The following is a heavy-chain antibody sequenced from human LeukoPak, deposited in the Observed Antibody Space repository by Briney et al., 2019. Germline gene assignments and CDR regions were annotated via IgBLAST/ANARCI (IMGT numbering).Heavy chain of an antibody. J-gene: IGHJ4*02. V-gene: IGHV3-66*01. D-gene: IGHD6-19*01. CDR3: AKTAGSSGWYRLYYFDY. CDR1: GFTVSSNY. Sequence: GGSLRLSCAASGFTVSSNYMSWVRQAPGKGLEWVSVIYSGGSTYYADSVKGRFTISRDNSKNTLYLQMNSLRAEDTAVYYCAKTAGSSGWYRLYYFDYWGQGTLVTVSS. CDR2: IYSGGST.